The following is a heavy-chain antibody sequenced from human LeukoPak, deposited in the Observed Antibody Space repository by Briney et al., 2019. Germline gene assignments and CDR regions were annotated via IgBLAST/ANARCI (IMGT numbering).Heavy chain of an antibody. J-gene: IGHJ4*02. CDR3: AKALSGGSGSYPPFDF. V-gene: IGHV3-23*01. CDR2: ISGGGDST. Sequence: PGGSLRLSCAASGFTFSSYAMSWVRQAPGKGLEWVSAISGGGDSTYYADSVKGRFTISRDNSNNTLYLQMNSLGAEDTAVYYCAKALSGGSGSYPPFDFWGQGTLVTVSS. D-gene: IGHD2-15*01. CDR1: GFTFSSYA.